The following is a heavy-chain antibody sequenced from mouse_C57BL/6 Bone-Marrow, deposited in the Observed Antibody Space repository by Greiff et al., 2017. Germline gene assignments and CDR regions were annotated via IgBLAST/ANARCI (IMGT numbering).Heavy chain of an antibody. V-gene: IGHV1-81*01. D-gene: IGHD2-1*01. J-gene: IGHJ2*01. CDR3: ASYGNHDY. Sequence: VKLQQSGAELARPGASVKLSCKASGYTFTSYGISWVKQRTGQGLEWIGEIYPRSGNTYYNAKFKGKATLTADKSSSTAYMELRSLTSEDSAVYFCASYGNHDYWGQGTTLTVSS. CDR2: IYPRSGNT. CDR1: GYTFTSYG.